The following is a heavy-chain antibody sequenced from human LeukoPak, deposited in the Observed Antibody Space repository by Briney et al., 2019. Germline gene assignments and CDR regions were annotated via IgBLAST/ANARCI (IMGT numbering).Heavy chain of an antibody. Sequence: SETLSLTCTVSGGSISSYDWGWLRQPAGKGLEWIGRLYTSGSTNYNPSLKSRVTISVDTSKDQFSLYLSSVNAADTAEYYCARIPIWRHNQYDYWGQGTLVTVSS. D-gene: IGHD3-3*01. CDR1: GGSISSYD. CDR2: LYTSGST. V-gene: IGHV4-4*07. CDR3: ARIPIWRHNQYDY. J-gene: IGHJ4*02.